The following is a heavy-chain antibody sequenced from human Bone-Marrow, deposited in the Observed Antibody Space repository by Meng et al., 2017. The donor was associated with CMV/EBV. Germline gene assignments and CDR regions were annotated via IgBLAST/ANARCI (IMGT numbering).Heavy chain of an antibody. CDR1: GDSVSSNSAA. CDR3: AKGQWLRGYYFDY. Sequence: LRLSCAISGDSVSSNSAAWNWIRQSPSRGLEWLGRTYYRSKWYNDYAVSVKSRITINPDTSKNQFSLQLNSVTPEDTAVYYCAKGQWLRGYYFDYWGQGTLATVSS. D-gene: IGHD6-19*01. J-gene: IGHJ4*02. CDR2: TYYRSKWYN. V-gene: IGHV6-1*01.